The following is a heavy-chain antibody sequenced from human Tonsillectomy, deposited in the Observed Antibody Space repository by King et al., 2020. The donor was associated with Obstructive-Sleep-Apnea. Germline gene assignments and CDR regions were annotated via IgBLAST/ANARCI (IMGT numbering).Heavy chain of an antibody. J-gene: IGHJ6*02. V-gene: IGHV4-59*01. Sequence: LQLQESGPGLVKPPETLSLTCTVSGDSISSYYWSWIRQPPGKGLEWIGYIYYSGSTNYNPSLKSRVTISVDTSKNQFSLKLSSVTAADTAVYYCARVAYYGMDVWGQGTTVTVSS. CDR3: ARVAYYGMDV. CDR1: GDSISSYY. CDR2: IYYSGST.